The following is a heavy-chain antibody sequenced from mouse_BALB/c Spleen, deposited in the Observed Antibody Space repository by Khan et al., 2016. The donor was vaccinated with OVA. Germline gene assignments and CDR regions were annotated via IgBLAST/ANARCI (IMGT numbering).Heavy chain of an antibody. CDR3: ARLAYYYGSEGFAY. CDR2: ISTGGHYT. D-gene: IGHD1-1*01. CDR1: GFTFSTYG. Sequence: EVELVESGGDLVEPGGSLKLSCAASGFTFSTYGMSWVRQTPDKRLEWVATISTGGHYTYSPDSVRGRFTISRDNAKNTLYLQMTSLKSEDTAMFYCARLAYYYGSEGFAYWGQGTLVTVSA. J-gene: IGHJ3*01. V-gene: IGHV5-6*01.